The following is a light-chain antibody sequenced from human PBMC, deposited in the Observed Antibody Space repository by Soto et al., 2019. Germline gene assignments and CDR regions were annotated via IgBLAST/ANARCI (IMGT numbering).Light chain of an antibody. CDR3: QQYGSVSWT. CDR1: QSVSSNY. Sequence: DIVLTQSPGTLSLSPGERATLSCRASQSVSSNYLARYQQKPGQAPRLLIYGASTRATGVPDRFSGSGSGTDFTLTISRLEPEDFAVYHGQQYGSVSWTFGRGTKVEIK. CDR2: GAS. V-gene: IGKV3-20*01. J-gene: IGKJ1*01.